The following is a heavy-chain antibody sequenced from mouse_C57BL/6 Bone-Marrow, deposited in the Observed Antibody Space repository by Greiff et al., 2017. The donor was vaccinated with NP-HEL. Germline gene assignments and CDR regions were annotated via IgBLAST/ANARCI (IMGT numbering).Heavy chain of an antibody. D-gene: IGHD1-1*01. CDR2: IWWDDDK. V-gene: IGHV8-8*01. Sequence: QVTLKECGPGILQPSQTLSLTCSFSGFSLSTFGMGVGWIRQPSGKGLEWLAHIWWDDDKYYNPALKSRLTISKDTSKNQVFLKIANVDTADTATYYCARMGSYYYGSSPWFAYWGQGTLVTVSA. CDR3: ARMGSYYYGSSPWFAY. J-gene: IGHJ3*01. CDR1: GFSLSTFGMG.